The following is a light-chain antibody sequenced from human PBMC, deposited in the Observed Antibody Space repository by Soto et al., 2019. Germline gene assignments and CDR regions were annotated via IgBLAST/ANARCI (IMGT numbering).Light chain of an antibody. J-gene: IGKJ1*01. CDR3: QQYATSPQT. Sequence: EIVLTQSPGTPSLSPGERATLSCRASQSVSSSYLAWYQQKPGQAPRLLIYGVSTRATGIPDRFSGSGSGTDFTLTISRLEPEDFAVYYCQQYATSPQTFGQGTKVDIK. CDR2: GVS. CDR1: QSVSSSY. V-gene: IGKV3-20*01.